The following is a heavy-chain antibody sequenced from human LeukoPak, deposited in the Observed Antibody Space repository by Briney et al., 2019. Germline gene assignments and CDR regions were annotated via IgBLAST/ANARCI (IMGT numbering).Heavy chain of an antibody. Sequence: KSGESLKISCKGSGYSFPIYWIGWVRQMPGKGLEWMGIIYPGDSDTRYSPSFQGQITISADKSISTAYLQWSSLKASDTAMYYCARRSTYGSGTNYLFDYWGQETLVTVSS. CDR3: ARRSTYGSGTNYLFDY. V-gene: IGHV5-51*01. J-gene: IGHJ4*02. CDR1: GYSFPIYW. D-gene: IGHD3-10*01. CDR2: IYPGDSDT.